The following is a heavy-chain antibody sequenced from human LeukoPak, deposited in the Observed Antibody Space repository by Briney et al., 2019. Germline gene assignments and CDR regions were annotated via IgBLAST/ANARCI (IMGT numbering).Heavy chain of an antibody. CDR1: GGSISSYY. CDR3: AGSGYSLDAFDI. D-gene: IGHD5-12*01. CDR2: IYTSGST. V-gene: IGHV4-4*07. Sequence: PSETLSLTCTVSGGSISSYYWSWIRQPAGKGLEWIGRIYTSGSTNYNPSLKSRVTISVDKSKNQFSLKLSSVTAADTAVYYCAGSGYSLDAFDIWGQGPMVTVSS. J-gene: IGHJ3*02.